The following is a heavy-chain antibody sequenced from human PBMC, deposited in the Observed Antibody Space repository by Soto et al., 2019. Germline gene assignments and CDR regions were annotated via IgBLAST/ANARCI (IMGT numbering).Heavy chain of an antibody. CDR1: GFSLTTRGVG. V-gene: IGHV2-5*02. CDR2: IYWDDDK. CDR3: AHDSSGWLGFDY. D-gene: IGHD6-19*01. Sequence: QITLKESGPTLVKPTQTLTLTCTFSGFSLTTRGVGVGWIRQPPGKALEWLALIYWDDDKRYSPSLKSRLTSTKHTSKNQVVLTMTNMDPEDTGTYYCAHDSSGWLGFDYWGQGTLVTVSS. J-gene: IGHJ4*02.